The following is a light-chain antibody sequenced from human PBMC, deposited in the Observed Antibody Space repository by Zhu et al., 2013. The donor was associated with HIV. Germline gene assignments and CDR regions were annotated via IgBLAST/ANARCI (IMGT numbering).Light chain of an antibody. CDR1: QSVGSIY. CDR2: GTS. CDR3: QQYGSSPWT. J-gene: IGKJ1*01. Sequence: EIVLTQSPGTLSLSPGERATLSCRASQSVGSIYLAWYQQKPGQAPRLLIYGTSSRATGIPDRFSGSGSGTDFTLTISRPESEDFAVYYCQQYGSSPWTFGQGTKVEIK. V-gene: IGKV3-20*01.